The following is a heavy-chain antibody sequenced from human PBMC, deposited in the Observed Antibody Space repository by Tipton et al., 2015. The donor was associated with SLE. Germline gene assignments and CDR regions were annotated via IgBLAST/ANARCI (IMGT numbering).Heavy chain of an antibody. V-gene: IGHV6-1*01. Sequence: GLVKPSQTLSLTCAISGDSVSSNSAAWNWIRQPPSRGLEWLGRTYYRSKWYTDYAVSVKSRITINPDTSKNQFSLQLNSVTPEGTAMYYCAGRSWYLFDYWGQGTLVTVSS. CDR3: AGRSWYLFDY. CDR1: GDSVSSNSAA. D-gene: IGHD6-13*01. J-gene: IGHJ4*02. CDR2: TYYRSKWYT.